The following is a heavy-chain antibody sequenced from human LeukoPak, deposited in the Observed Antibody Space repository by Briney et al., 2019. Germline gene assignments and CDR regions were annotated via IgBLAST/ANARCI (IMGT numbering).Heavy chain of an antibody. V-gene: IGHV1-18*01. CDR3: ARAASGAGRYRAFDI. D-gene: IGHD3-10*01. Sequence: GASVKVSCKASGYTFTSYGISWVRQAPGQGLEWMGWTSAYNGNTNYAQKFQGRVTMTTDTSTTTAYMEVRSLRSDDTAIYYCARAASGAGRYRAFDIWGQGTMVTVSS. J-gene: IGHJ3*02. CDR1: GYTFTSYG. CDR2: TSAYNGNT.